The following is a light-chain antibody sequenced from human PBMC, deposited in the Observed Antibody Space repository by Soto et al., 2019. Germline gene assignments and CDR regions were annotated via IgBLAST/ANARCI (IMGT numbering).Light chain of an antibody. CDR2: LGS. J-gene: IGKJ3*01. Sequence: IVMTQSPLSLPVTPGEPASISCRSSQSLLHSNGYNYLDWYLQKPGQSPQLLIYLGSNRSSGVPDRFSGSGSGKDFTMKISRVEAEDVGVYYCMQAIQTPSFGPGTKVDIK. CDR1: QSLLHSNGYNY. V-gene: IGKV2-28*01. CDR3: MQAIQTPS.